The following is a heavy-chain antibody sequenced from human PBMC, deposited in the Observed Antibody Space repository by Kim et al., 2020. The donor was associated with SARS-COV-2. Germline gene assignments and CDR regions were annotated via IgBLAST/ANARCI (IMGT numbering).Heavy chain of an antibody. Sequence: DSVKGRFTISSDNAKNSLYLQMNSLRAEDTALYYCAKDISTVIWDYYGMDVWGQGTTVTVSS. D-gene: IGHD1-26*01. CDR3: AKDISTVIWDYYGMDV. V-gene: IGHV3-9*01. J-gene: IGHJ6*02.